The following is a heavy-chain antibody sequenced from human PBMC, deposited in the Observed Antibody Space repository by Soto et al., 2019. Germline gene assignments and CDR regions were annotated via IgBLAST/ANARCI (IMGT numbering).Heavy chain of an antibody. CDR3: AKPVVPAASGHYYYYYMDV. V-gene: IGHV3-30*18. J-gene: IGHJ6*03. CDR1: GFTFSSYG. D-gene: IGHD2-2*01. Sequence: QVQLVESGGGVVQPGRSLRLSCAASGFTFSSYGMHWVRQAPGKGLEWVAVIAYDGSNKYYADSVKGRFTISRENSKNPLYLQMNSLGAEDTAVYYCAKPVVPAASGHYYYYYMDVWGKGTTVTVSS. CDR2: IAYDGSNK.